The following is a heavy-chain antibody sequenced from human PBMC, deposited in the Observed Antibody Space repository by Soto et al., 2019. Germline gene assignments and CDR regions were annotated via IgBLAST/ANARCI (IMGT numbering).Heavy chain of an antibody. CDR1: GYSFTSYW. CDR2: IDPSDSYT. D-gene: IGHD1-1*01. CDR3: ARLEVRGYYYYGMDV. Sequence: GESLKISCKGSGYSFTSYWISWVRQMPGKGLEWMGRIDPSDSYTNYSPSFQGHVTISADKSISTAYLQWSSLEASDTAMYYCARLEVRGYYYYGMDVWGQGTKVTVSS. J-gene: IGHJ6*02. V-gene: IGHV5-10-1*01.